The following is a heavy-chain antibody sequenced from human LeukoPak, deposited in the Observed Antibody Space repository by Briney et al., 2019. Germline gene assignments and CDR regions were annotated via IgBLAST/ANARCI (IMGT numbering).Heavy chain of an antibody. V-gene: IGHV1-69*04. CDR3: ASRTIAVRLSGFDY. J-gene: IGHJ4*02. D-gene: IGHD6-6*01. CDR2: IIPILGIA. CDR1: GGTFSSYA. Sequence: ASVKVSCTASGGTFSSYAISWVRQAPGQGLEWMGRIIPILGIANYAQKFQGRVTITADKSTSTAYMELSSLRSEDTAVYYCASRTIAVRLSGFDYWGQGTLVTVSS.